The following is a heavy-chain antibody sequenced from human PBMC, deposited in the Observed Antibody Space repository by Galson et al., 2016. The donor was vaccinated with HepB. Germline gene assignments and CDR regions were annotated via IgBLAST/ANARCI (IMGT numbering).Heavy chain of an antibody. CDR2: ISNSGDSI. J-gene: IGHJ3*01. CDR1: GFIFSSSW. Sequence: SLRLSCAASGFIFSSSWMSWVRQAPGKGLEWVSYISNSGDSIYYADSVKGRFTISRDNAKNSLYLQMNSLRADDTAVYYCARDPMRFAFDLWGQGTMVTVSS. CDR3: ARDPMRFAFDL. V-gene: IGHV3-48*03.